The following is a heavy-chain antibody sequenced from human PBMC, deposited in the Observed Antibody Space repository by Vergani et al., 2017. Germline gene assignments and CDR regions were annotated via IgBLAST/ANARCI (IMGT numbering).Heavy chain of an antibody. CDR1: GYTFTSYY. D-gene: IGHD6-13*01. J-gene: IGHJ5*02. V-gene: IGHV1-46*03. CDR3: ACSLGYASSGYGSDCYDP. CDR2: INPSGGST. Sequence: QVQLVQSGAEVKKPGASVKVSCKASGYTFTSYYMHWVRQAPGQGLEWMGIINPSGGSTSYAQKFQGRVTMTRDTSTSTVYMELSSLRSEDTAVYYCACSLGYASSGYGSDCYDPWGQGTLVTVSS.